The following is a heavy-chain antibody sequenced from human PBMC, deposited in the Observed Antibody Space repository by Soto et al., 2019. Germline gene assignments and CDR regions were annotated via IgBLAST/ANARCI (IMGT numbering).Heavy chain of an antibody. V-gene: IGHV3-33*01. J-gene: IGHJ6*02. CDR2: IWKDGSNE. Sequence: QVQLVESGGGVVQPGRSLRLSCAASGFTFSNYAMHWVRQSPGKGLEWVSVIWKDGSNEYYADSVKGRFTISRDNYKNTVYLQMSSLRDEDTAVYYCARNSNGVDVWGQGTTVTVSS. CDR3: ARNSNGVDV. CDR1: GFTFSNYA.